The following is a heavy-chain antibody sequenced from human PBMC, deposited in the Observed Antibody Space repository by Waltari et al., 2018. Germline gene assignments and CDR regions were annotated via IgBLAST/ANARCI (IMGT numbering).Heavy chain of an antibody. CDR3: ARGRIVVGP. D-gene: IGHD2-15*01. J-gene: IGHJ5*02. CDR1: GGSISGYY. V-gene: IGHV4-59*01. CDR2: IHYTGST. Sequence: QVQLQESGPGLVKPSATLSLTCTVSGGSISGYYWSWIRQPPGKGLEWIGYIHYTGSTTFNPSLKSRVTISVDTSKNQFSLNLSSLTAADTAVYYCARGRIVVGPWGQGTLVTVSS.